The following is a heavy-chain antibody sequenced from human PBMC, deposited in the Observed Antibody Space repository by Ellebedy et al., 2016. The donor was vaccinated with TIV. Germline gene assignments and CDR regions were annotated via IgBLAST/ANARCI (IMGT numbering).Heavy chain of an antibody. J-gene: IGHJ4*02. Sequence: MPSETLSLTCTVSGGSISSSSYYWGWIRQPPGKGLEWIGSIYYSGSTYYNPSLKSRVTISVDTSKNQFSLKLSSVTAADTAVYYCARQRRGVYDSSGHLDYWGQGTLVTVSS. D-gene: IGHD3-22*01. CDR1: GGSISSSSYY. CDR2: IYYSGST. V-gene: IGHV4-39*01. CDR3: ARQRRGVYDSSGHLDY.